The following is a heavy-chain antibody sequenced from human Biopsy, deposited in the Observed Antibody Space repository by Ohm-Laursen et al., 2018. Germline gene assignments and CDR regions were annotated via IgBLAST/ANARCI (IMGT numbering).Heavy chain of an antibody. CDR1: GGSISSGGSY. J-gene: IGHJ5*02. CDR2: IFNSANT. Sequence: TLSLTCTVSGGSISSGGSYWSWIRQRPGKGLEWIGYIFNSANTYYNPSLKNLITISGDTSKNQFSLKLNSVTAADTAVYYCARGDYFDSNGYFWFDPWGQGTLVPVSS. D-gene: IGHD3-22*01. CDR3: ARGDYFDSNGYFWFDP. V-gene: IGHV4-31*01.